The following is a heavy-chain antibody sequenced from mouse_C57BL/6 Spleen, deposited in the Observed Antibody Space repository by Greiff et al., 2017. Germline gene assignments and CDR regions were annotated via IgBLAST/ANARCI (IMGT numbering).Heavy chain of an antibody. J-gene: IGHJ3*01. CDR1: GFNIKDDY. CDR2: IDPENGDT. CDR3: TPYYSPFAY. D-gene: IGHD2-12*01. V-gene: IGHV14-4*01. Sequence: VQLQQSGAELVRPGASVKLSCTASGFNIKDDYMHWVKQRPEQGLEWIGWIDPENGDTEYASKFQGKATITADTSSNTAYLQLSSLTSEDTAVYYCTPYYSPFAYWGQGTLVTVSA.